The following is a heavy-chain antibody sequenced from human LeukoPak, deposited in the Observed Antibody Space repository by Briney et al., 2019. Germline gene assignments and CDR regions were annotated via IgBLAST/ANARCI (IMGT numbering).Heavy chain of an antibody. CDR2: IYSGGST. J-gene: IGHJ5*02. D-gene: IGHD1-26*01. V-gene: IGHV3-53*01. Sequence: GGSLRLSCAACGFTVSSNYMSWVRQAPGKGREWVSVIYSGGSTYYADSVKGRFTISRDNSKNTLYLQMNSLRAEDTAVYYCARESYSGSYYGYNWFDPWGQGTLVTVSS. CDR1: GFTVSSNY. CDR3: ARESYSGSYYGYNWFDP.